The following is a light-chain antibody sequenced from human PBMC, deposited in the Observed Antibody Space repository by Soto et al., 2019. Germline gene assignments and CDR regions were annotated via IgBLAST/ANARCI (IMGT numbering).Light chain of an antibody. Sequence: EIVLTQSPGTLSLSPGERATLSCRASQSVSSSYLAWHQQKPGQAPRLLIYGASSRATGIPDRFSGSGSGTDFTLTISRLEPEDFAVYYCQQYGSSPQPFGPGPKVDI. CDR2: GAS. CDR3: QQYGSSPQP. V-gene: IGKV3-20*01. CDR1: QSVSSSY. J-gene: IGKJ1*01.